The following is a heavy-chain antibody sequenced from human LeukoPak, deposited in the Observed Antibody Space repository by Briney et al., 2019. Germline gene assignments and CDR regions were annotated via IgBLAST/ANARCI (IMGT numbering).Heavy chain of an antibody. CDR2: IYYSGST. J-gene: IGHJ3*02. V-gene: IGHV4-39*07. D-gene: IGHD6-19*01. CDR1: GGSVSSSSNY. CDR3: ARTVGSSGWPDGFDI. Sequence: PSETLSLSCTVSGGSVSSSSNYWGWIRQPPGKGLEWIGCIYYSGSTYYNPSLKSRATISVDTSKNQFSLQLSSVSAADTPVYYCARTVGSSGWPDGFDIWGQGTMVSVSS.